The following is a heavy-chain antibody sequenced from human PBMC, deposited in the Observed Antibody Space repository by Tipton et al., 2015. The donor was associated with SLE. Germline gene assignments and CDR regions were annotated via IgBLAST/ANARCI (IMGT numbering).Heavy chain of an antibody. CDR1: GGSISSSSYY. CDR2: IYYSGST. J-gene: IGHJ1*01. CDR3: ARGGGAAGFQH. V-gene: IGHV4-39*07. D-gene: IGHD6-25*01. Sequence: TLSLTCTVSGGSISSSSYYWGWIRQPPGKGLEWIGSIYYSGSTYYNPSLKSRVTISVDTSKNQFSLKLSSVTAADTAVYYCARGGGAAGFQHWGQGTLVTVSS.